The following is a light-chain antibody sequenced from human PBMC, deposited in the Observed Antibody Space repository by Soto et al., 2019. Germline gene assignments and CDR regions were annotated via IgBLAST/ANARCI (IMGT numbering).Light chain of an antibody. CDR1: QGISSY. CDR2: AAS. Sequence: TITCRASQGISSYLAWYQQKPGKAPKLLIYAASTLQSGVPSRFSGSGSGTEFTLTISSLQPEDFATYYCQQLNSYPRGFTFGPGTKVDIK. J-gene: IGKJ3*01. CDR3: QQLNSYPRGFT. V-gene: IGKV1-9*01.